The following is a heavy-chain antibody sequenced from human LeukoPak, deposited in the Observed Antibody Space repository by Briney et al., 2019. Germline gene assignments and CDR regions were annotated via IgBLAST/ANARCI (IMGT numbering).Heavy chain of an antibody. J-gene: IGHJ4*02. CDR1: GFTFRMSG. V-gene: IGHV3-30*04. CDR3: AKDHAGSVRAFEY. D-gene: IGHD3-10*01. CDR2: MSSDRIKS. Sequence: PATSLRLSCATSGFTFRMSGVHWVRQAPGKSLEWGALMSSDRIKSYYADSVKGRFTVSRDTSKDIVYLQMNSLSADDTGIYYCAKDHAGSVRAFEYWGQGTLLTVSS.